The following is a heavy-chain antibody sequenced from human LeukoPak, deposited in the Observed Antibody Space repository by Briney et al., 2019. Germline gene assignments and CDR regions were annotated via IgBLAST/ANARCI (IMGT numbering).Heavy chain of an antibody. Sequence: PSETLSLTCTVSGGSISSYYWSWIRQPPGKGLEWIGYIYYSGSTNYNPSLKSRVTISVDTSKNQFSLKLSSVTAADTAVYYCARDSSPFFGSGSHYPNWFDPWGQGTLVTVSS. CDR1: GGSISSYY. J-gene: IGHJ5*02. CDR3: ARDSSPFFGSGSHYPNWFDP. CDR2: IYYSGST. D-gene: IGHD3-10*01. V-gene: IGHV4-59*12.